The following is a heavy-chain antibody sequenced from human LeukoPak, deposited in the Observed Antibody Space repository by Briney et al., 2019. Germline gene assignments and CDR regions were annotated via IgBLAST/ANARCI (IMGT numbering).Heavy chain of an antibody. CDR2: IYTSGST. CDR1: GGSISSYS. D-gene: IGHD4-17*01. CDR3: ASLRDYGDYSWYFDL. Sequence: SETLSLTSTVSGGSISSYSWSWIRQPAGKGLEWIGRIYTSGSTNYNPSLKSRVTMSVDTSKNQFSLKLSSVTAADTAVYYCASLRDYGDYSWYFDLWGRGTLVTVSS. J-gene: IGHJ2*01. V-gene: IGHV4-4*07.